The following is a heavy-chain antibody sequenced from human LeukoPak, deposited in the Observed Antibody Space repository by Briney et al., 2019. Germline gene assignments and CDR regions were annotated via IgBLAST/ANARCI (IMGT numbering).Heavy chain of an antibody. CDR3: AKGYLITMVRGIYYFDY. V-gene: IGHV3-23*01. J-gene: IGHJ4*02. CDR1: GFTLSSYG. CDR2: ISGSGGST. Sequence: PGGSLRLSCAASGFTLSSYGMSWVRQAPGKGLGWVSAISGSGGSTYYADSVKGRFTISRDNSKNTLYLQMNSLRAEDTAVYYCAKGYLITMVRGIYYFDYWGQGTLVTVSS. D-gene: IGHD3-10*01.